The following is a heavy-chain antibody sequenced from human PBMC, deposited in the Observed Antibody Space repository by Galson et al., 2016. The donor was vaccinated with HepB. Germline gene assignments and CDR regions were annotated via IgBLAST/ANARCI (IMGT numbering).Heavy chain of an antibody. Sequence: QSGAEVKKPGESLKISCKGSGFSFTSYWVGWVRQMPGKGLEWMGIIYPGDSNTRYRPSFQGQVTISVDKSINTAYLQWSSLKASDTAMYYCAKTRSCGGVDVYESFDSWGQGTMVTVSS. CDR2: IYPGDSNT. D-gene: IGHD2-21*01. V-gene: IGHV5-51*01. J-gene: IGHJ3*02. CDR3: AKTRSCGGVDVYESFDS. CDR1: GFSFTSYW.